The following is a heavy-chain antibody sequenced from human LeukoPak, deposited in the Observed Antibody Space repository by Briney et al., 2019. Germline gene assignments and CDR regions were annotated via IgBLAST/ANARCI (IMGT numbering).Heavy chain of an antibody. CDR2: TYYSGST. Sequence: PSETLSLTCTVSGGSISSGAFYWSWIRQHPGKGLEWIGYTYYSGSTYYNPSLRSRFTIAVDTSKNQFSLKLSSVTAADTAVYYCAGSYRSASISNGMDVWGQGTTVTVSS. D-gene: IGHD6-6*01. CDR1: GGSISSGAFY. V-gene: IGHV4-31*03. J-gene: IGHJ6*02. CDR3: AGSYRSASISNGMDV.